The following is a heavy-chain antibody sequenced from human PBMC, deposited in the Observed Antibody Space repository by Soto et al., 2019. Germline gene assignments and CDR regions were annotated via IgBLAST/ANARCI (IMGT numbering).Heavy chain of an antibody. J-gene: IGHJ5*02. Sequence: GASVKVSCKASGYTFTSYAMHWVRQAPGQRLEWMGWINAGNGNTKYSQKFQGRVTITRDTSASTAYMDLSSLRSEDTAVYYCARDPKVVPAAIVSWSDPWGQGTLVTVSS. CDR3: ARDPKVVPAAIVSWSDP. D-gene: IGHD2-2*01. CDR2: INAGNGNT. V-gene: IGHV1-3*01. CDR1: GYTFTSYA.